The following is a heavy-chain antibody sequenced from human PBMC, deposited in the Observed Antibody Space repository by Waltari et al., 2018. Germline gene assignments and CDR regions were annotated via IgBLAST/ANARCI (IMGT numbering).Heavy chain of an antibody. D-gene: IGHD3-3*01. CDR1: GGSISSSSYY. CDR3: ARTLGEYYDFWSGPYNWFDP. Sequence: QLQLQESGPGLVKPSETLSLTCTVSGGSISSSSYYWGWIRQPPGKGLEWIGSIYYSGSTYYNPSLKSRVTISVDTSKNQFSLKLSSVTAADTAVYYCARTLGEYYDFWSGPYNWFDPWGQGTLVTVSS. J-gene: IGHJ5*02. V-gene: IGHV4-39*07. CDR2: IYYSGST.